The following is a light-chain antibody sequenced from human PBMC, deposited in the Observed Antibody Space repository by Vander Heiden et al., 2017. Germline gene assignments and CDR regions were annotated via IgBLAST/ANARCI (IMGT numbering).Light chain of an antibody. CDR2: WAS. V-gene: IGKV4-1*01. J-gene: IGKJ2*01. Sequence: DIVMTQSPDSLAVSLGERATINCKSSQSVLYSSNNKNYLVWYQQKPGQPPKLLIYWASTRESGVPDRFSGSASGTDFTLTISSLQAEDAAVYYCQQYYTTPYTFGQGTKLEIK. CDR3: QQYYTTPYT. CDR1: QSVLYSSNNKNY.